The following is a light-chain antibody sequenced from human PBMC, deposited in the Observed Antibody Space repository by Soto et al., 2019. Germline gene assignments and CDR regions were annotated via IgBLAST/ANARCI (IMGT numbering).Light chain of an antibody. CDR3: QQYNSYSWT. V-gene: IGKV1-5*01. CDR2: DAS. CDR1: QSISSW. J-gene: IGKJ1*01. Sequence: DIQITQSPSTLSASVGDRVTITCRASQSISSWLAWYQQKPGKAPKLLIYDASSLESGVPLRFSGSGSGTEFTLTISSLQPDDFATYYCQQYNSYSWTFGQGTKVDIK.